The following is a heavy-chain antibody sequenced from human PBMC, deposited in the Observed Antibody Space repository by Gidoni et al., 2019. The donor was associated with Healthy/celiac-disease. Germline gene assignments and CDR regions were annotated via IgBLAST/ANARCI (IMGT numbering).Heavy chain of an antibody. CDR2: IRSKAYGGTT. V-gene: IGHV3-49*05. Sequence: EVQLVESGGGLVKPGRSLRLSCTASGFTFGDYAMSWFRQAPGKGLEWVGFIRSKAYGGTTEYAASVKGRFTISRDDSKSIAYLQMNSLKTEDTAVYYCTRGAGEGFGYSPLYYFDYWGQGTLVTVSS. D-gene: IGHD5-18*01. CDR1: GFTFGDYA. CDR3: TRGAGEGFGYSPLYYFDY. J-gene: IGHJ4*02.